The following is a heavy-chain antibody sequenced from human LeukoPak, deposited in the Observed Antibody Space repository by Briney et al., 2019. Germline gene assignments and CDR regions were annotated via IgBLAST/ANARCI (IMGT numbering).Heavy chain of an antibody. J-gene: IGHJ4*02. CDR3: SGRSDSHSIY. Sequence: GGSRRLSCAGPGLTFSNFWMNWVRQPPGKGLEWLANIKPDGPDKVYIDSVKGRFTISRDNAKNSVYLQLNSLRVEDTGVYYCSGRSDSHSIYWGQGTLVTVSS. CDR1: GLTFSNFW. CDR2: IKPDGPDK. D-gene: IGHD4-11*01. V-gene: IGHV3-7*01.